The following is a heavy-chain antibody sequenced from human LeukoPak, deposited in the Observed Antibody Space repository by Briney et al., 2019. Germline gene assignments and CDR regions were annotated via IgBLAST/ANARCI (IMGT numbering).Heavy chain of an antibody. D-gene: IGHD2-15*01. J-gene: IGHJ2*01. V-gene: IGHV1-46*01. CDR1: GYTFTSYY. CDR3: ARDSVVVAATHWYFDL. Sequence: GASVKVSCKASGYTFTSYYMHWVRQAPGQGLEWMGIINPSGGSTSYAQKFQGRVTMTRDTSTSTAYMELSSLRSEDTAVYYCARDSVVVAATHWYFDLWGRGTLVTVSS. CDR2: INPSGGST.